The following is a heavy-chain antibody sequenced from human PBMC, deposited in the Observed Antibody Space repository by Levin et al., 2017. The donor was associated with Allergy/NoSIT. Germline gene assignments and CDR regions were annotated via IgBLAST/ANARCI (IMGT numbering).Heavy chain of an antibody. CDR2: ISSSSSTI. Sequence: GGSLRLSCAASGFTFSSYSMNWVRQAPGKGLEWVSYISSSSSTIYYADSVKGRFTISRDNAKNSLYLQMNSLRAEDTAVYYCAHYCSSTSCYTGYYYYGMDVWGQGTTVTVSS. J-gene: IGHJ6*02. D-gene: IGHD2-2*02. V-gene: IGHV3-48*01. CDR1: GFTFSSYS. CDR3: AHYCSSTSCYTGYYYYGMDV.